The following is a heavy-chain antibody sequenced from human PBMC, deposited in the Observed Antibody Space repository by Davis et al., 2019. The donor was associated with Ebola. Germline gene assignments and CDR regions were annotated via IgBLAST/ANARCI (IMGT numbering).Heavy chain of an antibody. CDR1: GFTFTDYY. Sequence: GGSLRLSCAASGFTFTDYYMGWIRQAPGKGLEWVSYISGDSLYTNYADSVRGRLTISRDDAKNSLYLQMNSLRAEDTAIYYCAKDNRNIWSDVWGQGTMVTVSS. D-gene: IGHD2/OR15-2a*01. CDR3: AKDNRNIWSDV. J-gene: IGHJ3*01. CDR2: ISGDSLYT. V-gene: IGHV3-11*06.